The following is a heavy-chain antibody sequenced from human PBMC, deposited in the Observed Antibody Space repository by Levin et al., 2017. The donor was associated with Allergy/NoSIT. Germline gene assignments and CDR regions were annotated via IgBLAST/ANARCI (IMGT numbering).Heavy chain of an antibody. Sequence: ASVKVSCKASGYTFTGYYMHWVRQAPGQGLEWMGWINPNSGGTNYAQKFQGWVTMTRDTSISTAYMELSRLRSDDTAVYYCARGLRELYYDILTGYYGDAFDIWGQGTMVTVSS. J-gene: IGHJ3*02. V-gene: IGHV1-2*04. CDR3: ARGLRELYYDILTGYYGDAFDI. D-gene: IGHD3-9*01. CDR1: GYTFTGYY. CDR2: INPNSGGT.